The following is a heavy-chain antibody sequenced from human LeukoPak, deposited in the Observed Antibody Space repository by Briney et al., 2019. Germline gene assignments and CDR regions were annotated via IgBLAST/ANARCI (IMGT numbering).Heavy chain of an antibody. D-gene: IGHD5-12*01. CDR1: GFTFSSYE. J-gene: IGHJ4*02. Sequence: GGSLRLSXAASGFTFSSYEMNWVRQAPGKGLEWVAFIRSDGSDKYYVDSVKGRFTISRDNSKSTLYLQMNSLRAEDTAVYYCSQEGGSHYWGQGTLVTVSS. CDR2: IRSDGSDK. CDR3: SQEGGSHY. V-gene: IGHV3-30*02.